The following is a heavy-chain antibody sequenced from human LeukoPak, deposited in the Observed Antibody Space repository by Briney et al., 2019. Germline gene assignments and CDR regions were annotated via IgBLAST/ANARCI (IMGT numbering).Heavy chain of an antibody. D-gene: IGHD1-1*01. V-gene: IGHV5-51*01. Sequence: GESLKISCKVSGYTFASYWIGWVRQMPGKGLEWMGNIYPGDSDTRYSPSFQGQVTISADKSISTAYLQWSSLKASDTAMYYCARITTGTTSFDYWGQGTLVTVSS. CDR1: GYTFASYW. CDR2: IYPGDSDT. J-gene: IGHJ4*02. CDR3: ARITTGTTSFDY.